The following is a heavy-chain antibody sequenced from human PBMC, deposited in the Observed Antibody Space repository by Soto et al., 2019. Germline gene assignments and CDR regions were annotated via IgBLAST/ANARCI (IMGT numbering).Heavy chain of an antibody. V-gene: IGHV4-39*01. Sequence: QLQLQESGPGLVKPSETLSLTCSLAGGSTSISSYDWGWIRQPPGKGLEWIGSIFSGGSSYYNPSLKGRVTISSDTSMNQFSLKVSSVTAADTAVYYCARHVVVTNDGGHYFDYWGQGTLATVSS. CDR1: GGSTSISSYD. J-gene: IGHJ4*02. D-gene: IGHD2-21*02. CDR3: ARHVVVTNDGGHYFDY. CDR2: IFSGGSS.